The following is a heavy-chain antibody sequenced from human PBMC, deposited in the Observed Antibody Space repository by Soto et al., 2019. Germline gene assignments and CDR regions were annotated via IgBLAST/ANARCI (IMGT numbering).Heavy chain of an antibody. CDR1: GGSTSSHY. CDR2: IYYSGST. CDR3: ARDPGRYCSGGSCYPYYYYYGMDV. Sequence: SVTLSLTCTVSGGSTSSHYWSLLRQPPGKGLEWIGSIYYSGSTNYNPSLKSRVTISVGTSKNQFSLKLSSVTAADTAVYYCARDPGRYCSGGSCYPYYYYYGMDVWGQGTTVTVS. D-gene: IGHD2-15*01. J-gene: IGHJ6*02. V-gene: IGHV4-59*11.